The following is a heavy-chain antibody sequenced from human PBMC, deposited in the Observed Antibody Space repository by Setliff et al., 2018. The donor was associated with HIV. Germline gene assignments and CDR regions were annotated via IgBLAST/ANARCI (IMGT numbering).Heavy chain of an antibody. J-gene: IGHJ6*03. D-gene: IGHD5-18*01. Sequence: PSETLSLTCTVSGGSFSSTTYSWGWIRQPPGMGLEWIGYISYRGTTYYNPSLKNRLTISVDTSKNQFSLRLTSVTAADTAVYYCARVRIVDTATVTGLFYYHFIDVWGKGATVTVSS. CDR1: GGSFSSTTYS. V-gene: IGHV4-39*07. CDR2: ISYRGTT. CDR3: ARVRIVDTATVTGLFYYHFIDV.